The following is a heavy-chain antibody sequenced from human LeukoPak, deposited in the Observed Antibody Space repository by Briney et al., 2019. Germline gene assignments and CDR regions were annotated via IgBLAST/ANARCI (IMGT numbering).Heavy chain of an antibody. CDR1: GFTVSSNY. Sequence: GGSLTLSCAASGFTVSSNYMSWVRQAPGKGLEWVSVIYSGGSTYYADSVKGRFTISRDNSKNTLYLQMNSLRAEDTAVYYCARGAGYFDYWGQGTLVTVSS. V-gene: IGHV3-66*01. CDR2: IYSGGST. J-gene: IGHJ4*02. CDR3: ARGAGYFDY. D-gene: IGHD1-26*01.